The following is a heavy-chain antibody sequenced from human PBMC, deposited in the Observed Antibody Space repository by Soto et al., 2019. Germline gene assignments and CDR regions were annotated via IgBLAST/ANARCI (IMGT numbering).Heavy chain of an antibody. V-gene: IGHV4-34*01. CDR2: INHSGST. CDR3: VRGRLWFGETPPLFDY. Sequence: TSETLSLTCAVYGGSFSGYYWSWIRQPPGKGLEWIGEINHSGSTNYNPSLKSRVTISVDTSKNQFSLKLSSVTAADTAVYYCVRGRLWFGETPPLFDYWGQGTLVTVSS. D-gene: IGHD3-10*01. CDR1: GGSFSGYY. J-gene: IGHJ4*02.